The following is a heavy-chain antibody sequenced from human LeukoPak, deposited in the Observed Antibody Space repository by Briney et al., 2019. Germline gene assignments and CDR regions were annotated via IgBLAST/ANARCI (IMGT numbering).Heavy chain of an antibody. D-gene: IGHD3-22*01. V-gene: IGHV3-53*01. Sequence: GGSLRLSCAASGFTVSSNYMSWVRQAPGKGLEWVSVIYSGGSTYYADSVKGRFTISRDNSKNTLYLQMNSLRAEDTAVYYCAKDLIPYDSSGYSDYWGQGTLVTVSS. CDR2: IYSGGST. CDR3: AKDLIPYDSSGYSDY. CDR1: GFTVSSNY. J-gene: IGHJ4*02.